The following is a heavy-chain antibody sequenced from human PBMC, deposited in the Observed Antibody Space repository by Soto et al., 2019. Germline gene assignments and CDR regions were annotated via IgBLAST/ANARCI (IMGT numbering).Heavy chain of an antibody. J-gene: IGHJ6*02. CDR3: AREPYDWGAGYYYYGMDV. CDR1: GGSISSYY. Sequence: PSETLSLTCTVSGGSISSYYWSWIRQPPGKGLEWIGYIYYSGSTNYNPSLKSRVTISVDTSKNQFSLKLSSVTAADTAVYYCAREPYDWGAGYYYYGMDVWGQGTTVTVSS. CDR2: IYYSGST. D-gene: IGHD3-16*01. V-gene: IGHV4-59*01.